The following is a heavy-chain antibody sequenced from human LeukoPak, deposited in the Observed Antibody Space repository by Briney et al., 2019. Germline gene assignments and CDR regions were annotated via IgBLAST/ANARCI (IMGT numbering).Heavy chain of an antibody. Sequence: GGSLRLSCAASGFTFSSYAMSWVRQAPGKGLEWVSAISGSGGSTYYADSVKGRFTISRDNSKNTLYLQMNSLRAEDTAVYYSAKDSDYYGSGSYDHWGQGTLVTISS. CDR2: ISGSGGST. CDR1: GFTFSSYA. D-gene: IGHD3-10*01. J-gene: IGHJ4*02. CDR3: AKDSDYYGSGSYDH. V-gene: IGHV3-23*01.